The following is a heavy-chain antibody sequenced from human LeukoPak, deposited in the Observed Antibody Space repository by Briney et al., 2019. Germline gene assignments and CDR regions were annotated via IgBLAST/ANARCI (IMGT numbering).Heavy chain of an antibody. CDR1: RGSISSYY. CDR3: ARGIREYFDY. V-gene: IGHV4-59*01. Sequence: SETPSLTCTVTRGSISSYYWTWIRQAPGKGLEWIGNIYHTGSTKYNPSLQSRVTLSVDTSKNQFSLRLTSVTAADTAVYFCARGIREYFDYWGQGTQVTVSS. CDR2: IYHTGST. J-gene: IGHJ4*02.